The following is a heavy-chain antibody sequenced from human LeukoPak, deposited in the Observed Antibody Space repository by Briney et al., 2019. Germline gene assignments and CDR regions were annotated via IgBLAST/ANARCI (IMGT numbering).Heavy chain of an antibody. CDR2: IKEDGGEK. J-gene: IGHJ3*02. D-gene: IGHD1-26*01. CDR3: AKTIVGSNVFDI. V-gene: IGHV3-7*01. CDR1: RYSFSRHW. Sequence: GGSLRLSCVVSRYSFSRHWMTWVRQAPGKGLEWVANIKEDGGEKYYPESVKGRFAISRDNAKNSLYLQMNSLRGEDTAVYYCAKTIVGSNVFDIWGQGTLVTVSS.